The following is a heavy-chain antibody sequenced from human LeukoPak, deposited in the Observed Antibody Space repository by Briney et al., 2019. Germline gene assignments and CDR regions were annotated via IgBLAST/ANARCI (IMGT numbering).Heavy chain of an antibody. Sequence: GGSLRLSCAASGFTFSSYGMHWVRQAPGKGLEWVAVISYDGSNKYYADSVKGRFTISRDNSKNTLYLQTNSLRAEDTAVYYCAKGGGIVGATLGPWGQGTLVTVSS. CDR1: GFTFSSYG. V-gene: IGHV3-30*18. CDR2: ISYDGSNK. CDR3: AKGGGIVGATLGP. D-gene: IGHD1-26*01. J-gene: IGHJ5*02.